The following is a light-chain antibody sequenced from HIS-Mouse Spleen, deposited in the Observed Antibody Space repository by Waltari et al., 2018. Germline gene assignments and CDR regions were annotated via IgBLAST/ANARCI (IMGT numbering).Light chain of an antibody. CDR1: QGISSY. J-gene: IGKJ1*01. CDR3: QQLNSYPPT. CDR2: AAS. Sequence: IQLTQSPSSLSASVLGRLTITCRASQGISSYLAWYQQKPGKAPKLLIYAASTLQSRVPSRFRGSGSGTEFTLTVSSLQPEDFATYYCQQLNSYPPTFGQGTKVEIK. V-gene: IGKV1-9*01.